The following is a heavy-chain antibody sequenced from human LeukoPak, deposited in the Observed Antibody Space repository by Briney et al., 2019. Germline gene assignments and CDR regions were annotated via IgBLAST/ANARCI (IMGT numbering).Heavy chain of an antibody. V-gene: IGHV4-59*02. CDR2: ISYSGDT. Sequence: SETLSLTRSVSGGSVGSNYWSWVRQPPGKGLEWIDYISYSGDTKYNPSLKSRLSMSVDTSKNQCSLMLTSVTAADTAVYYCARGSGWYPHWGQGTLVTVSS. CDR1: GGSVGSNY. J-gene: IGHJ1*01. D-gene: IGHD6-19*01. CDR3: ARGSGWYPH.